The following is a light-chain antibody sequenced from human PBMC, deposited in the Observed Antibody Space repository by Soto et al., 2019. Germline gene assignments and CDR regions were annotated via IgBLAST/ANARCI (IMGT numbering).Light chain of an antibody. CDR2: GAS. CDR3: KQYNNFPLYI. Sequence: EIVMTQSPATLSVSPGERATLSCRSSQSVSSNLAWYQHKPGQAPSLLIYGASFRATGIPARFRSSASGMEFTHTIVTLLYEALVVYYCKQYNNFPLYIFGQGDKLEIK. CDR1: QSVSSN. J-gene: IGKJ2*01. V-gene: IGKV3-15*01.